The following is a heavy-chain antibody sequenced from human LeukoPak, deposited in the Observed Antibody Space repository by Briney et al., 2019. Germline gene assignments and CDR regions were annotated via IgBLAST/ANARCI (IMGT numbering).Heavy chain of an antibody. Sequence: PSETLSLTCTVSGGSISSGSYYWSWIRQPAGKGLEWIGRIYTSGSTNYNPSLKSRVTISVDTSKNQFSLKLSSVTAADTAVYYCARETGYSFSDYWGQGTLVTVSS. V-gene: IGHV4-61*02. CDR2: IYTSGST. CDR1: GGSISSGSYY. CDR3: ARETGYSFSDY. J-gene: IGHJ4*02. D-gene: IGHD5-18*01.